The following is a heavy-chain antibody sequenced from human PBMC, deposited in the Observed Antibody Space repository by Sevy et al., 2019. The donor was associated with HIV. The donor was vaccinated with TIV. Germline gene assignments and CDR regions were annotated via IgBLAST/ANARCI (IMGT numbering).Heavy chain of an antibody. Sequence: SETLSLTCTVSGASISSSGYYWGWIRQPPGKGLEWIASINYSGITFYNPSLKSRVTISADTSKNQFSLRLSSVTAADSSIYFCVGPKLTYTNGWHXLDYWGQGTVVTVSS. D-gene: IGHD6-25*01. CDR2: INYSGIT. J-gene: IGHJ4*02. CDR1: GASISSSGYY. CDR3: VGPKLTYTNGWHXLDY. V-gene: IGHV4-39*01.